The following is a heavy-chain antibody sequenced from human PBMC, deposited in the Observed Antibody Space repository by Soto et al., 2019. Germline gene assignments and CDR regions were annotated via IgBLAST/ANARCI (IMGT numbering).Heavy chain of an antibody. V-gene: IGHV4-59*01. J-gene: IGHJ6*02. CDR2: MYNTGST. D-gene: IGHD2-21*02. Sequence: SEILSLTCTVSGASISSYFWSWIRPPPGKGLEWIGYMYNTGSTIYNPSLKSRVTISVDTSKNQFSLKLNSVTAADTAVYYCARDLWGYCGADCYPLDVWGQGTTVTVS. CDR1: GASISSYF. CDR3: ARDLWGYCGADCYPLDV.